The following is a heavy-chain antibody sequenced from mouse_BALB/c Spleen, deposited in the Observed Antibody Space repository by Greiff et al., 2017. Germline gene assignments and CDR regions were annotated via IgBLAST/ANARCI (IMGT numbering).Heavy chain of an antibody. CDR2: ISSGGRT. D-gene: IGHD1-1*01. J-gene: IGHJ1*01. Sequence: VMLVESGGGLVKPGGFPKPPRSALGFTFSSHSISWGCQNPEKRLEWVASISSGGRTYHPDSVKGRFTISRNNARNTLYLQMSRLRTEDTAMYYCARGRDGSSSLRYFDVWGAGTTVTVSS. CDR3: ARGRDGSSSLRYFDV. V-gene: IGHV5-6-5*01. CDR1: GFTFSSHS.